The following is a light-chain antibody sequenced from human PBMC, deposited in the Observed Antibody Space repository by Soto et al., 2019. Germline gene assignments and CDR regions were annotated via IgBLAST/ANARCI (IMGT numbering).Light chain of an antibody. J-gene: IGLJ2*01. CDR1: SSNIGAVYD. CDR3: QSYDSTLGVV. V-gene: IGLV1-40*01. Sequence: QSVLTQPPSVSGAPGQRVTISCTGTSSNIGAVYDVHWYQQLPRTAPKLLIYGNTNRPSGVPDRFSGSKSGTSASLAITGLQTEDEADYFCQSYDSTLGVVFGGGTKLTVL. CDR2: GNT.